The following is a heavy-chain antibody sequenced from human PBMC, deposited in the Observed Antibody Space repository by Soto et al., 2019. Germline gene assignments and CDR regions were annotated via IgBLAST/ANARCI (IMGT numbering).Heavy chain of an antibody. V-gene: IGHV3-48*02. J-gene: IGHJ4*02. CDR2: IGKSSSPI. D-gene: IGHD1-26*01. Sequence: EVQLVESGGGLVQPGGSLRLSCAASGFTFSSYSMTWVRQAPGKGLEWVSYIGKSSSPIFYAVSVRGRFFISRDNAKNSLYLQMNSLRDVDTAVYYCARDSGRGGADDYWGQGTLVTVSS. CDR3: ARDSGRGGADDY. CDR1: GFTFSSYS.